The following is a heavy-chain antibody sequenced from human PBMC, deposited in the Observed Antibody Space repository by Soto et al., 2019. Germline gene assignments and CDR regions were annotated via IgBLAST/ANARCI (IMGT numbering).Heavy chain of an antibody. CDR2: IYYSGST. D-gene: IGHD6-13*01. J-gene: IGHJ6*02. Sequence: ETLSLTCTVSGGSISSYYWSWIRQPPGKGLEWIGYIYYSGSTNYNPSLKSRVTISVDTSKNQFSLKLSSVTAADTAVYYCARGFIAAAGTDYYYYGMDVWGQGTTVTVSS. CDR1: GGSISSYY. V-gene: IGHV4-59*01. CDR3: ARGFIAAAGTDYYYYGMDV.